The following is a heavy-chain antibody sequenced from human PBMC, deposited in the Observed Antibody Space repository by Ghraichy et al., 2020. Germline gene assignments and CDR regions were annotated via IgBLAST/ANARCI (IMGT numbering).Heavy chain of an antibody. V-gene: IGHV3-7*01. Sequence: GGSLRLSCAASGFIFSGYWMSWVRQAPGKGPEWVANIKKDGSEKYYVDSVKGRFTISRDNAKISLYLQMNSLRAEDTAVYYCARVMLYSYGLDYWGQGILVTVSS. CDR1: GFIFSGYW. J-gene: IGHJ4*02. CDR3: ARVMLYSYGLDY. D-gene: IGHD5-18*01. CDR2: IKKDGSEK.